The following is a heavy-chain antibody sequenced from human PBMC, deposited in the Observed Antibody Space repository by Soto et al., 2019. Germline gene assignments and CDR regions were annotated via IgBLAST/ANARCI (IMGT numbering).Heavy chain of an antibody. Sequence: QVQLRESGPGLVKPSQTLSLTCTVSGVSINRGGYYWNWIRQHPGKGLEWIGYMYYSRSTYYNPFLRSRVIISADTSENHFSLKLSSVTAADTAVYFCARGYRQSGYSSSWVFDYWGQGTLVNVSS. V-gene: IGHV4-31*03. J-gene: IGHJ4*02. D-gene: IGHD6-13*01. CDR1: GVSINRGGYY. CDR2: MYYSRST. CDR3: ARGYRQSGYSSSWVFDY.